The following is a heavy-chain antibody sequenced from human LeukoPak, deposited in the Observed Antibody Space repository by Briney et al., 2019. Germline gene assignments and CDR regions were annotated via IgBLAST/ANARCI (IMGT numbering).Heavy chain of an antibody. J-gene: IGHJ4*02. Sequence: PSETLSLTCTVSGVSISGDYWSWIRQPPGKGLECIGYIYYSGSTNYNPSLKSRVTISVDTSKNQFSLKVSSVTAADTAVYYCARDHSSSSEDYWGQGTLVTVSS. V-gene: IGHV4-59*01. CDR3: ARDHSSSSEDY. D-gene: IGHD6-13*01. CDR2: IYYSGST. CDR1: GVSISGDY.